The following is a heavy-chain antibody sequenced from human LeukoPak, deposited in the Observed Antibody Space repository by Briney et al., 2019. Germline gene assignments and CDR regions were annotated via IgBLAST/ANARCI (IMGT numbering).Heavy chain of an antibody. Sequence: PGGSLRLSCAASGFTVSSNYMSWVRQAPGKGLEWVSVIYSGGSTYYADSVKGRFTISRDNSKSTLYIQMNSLRAEDTAVYYCARVSRGDYALVYWGQGNLVTVSS. J-gene: IGHJ4*02. D-gene: IGHD4-17*01. CDR2: IYSGGST. V-gene: IGHV3-53*01. CDR1: GFTVSSNY. CDR3: ARVSRGDYALVY.